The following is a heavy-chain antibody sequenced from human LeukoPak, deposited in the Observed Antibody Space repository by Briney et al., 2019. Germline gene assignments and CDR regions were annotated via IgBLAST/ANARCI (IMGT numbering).Heavy chain of an antibody. V-gene: IGHV5-51*01. CDR2: IYPGDSDT. CDR3: ARPVSWELDAFDI. D-gene: IGHD1-26*01. J-gene: IGHJ3*02. CDR1: GYCFTSYW. Sequence: GESLKISCKGAGYCFTSYWSGWVRQMPGKGLGWMGIIYPGDSDTRSSPSFQGQVTISADKSISTAYLQWSSLKASDTAMYYCARPVSWELDAFDIWGQGTMVTVSS.